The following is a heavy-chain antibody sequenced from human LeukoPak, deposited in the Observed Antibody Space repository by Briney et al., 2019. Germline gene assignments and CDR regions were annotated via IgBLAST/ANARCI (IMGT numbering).Heavy chain of an antibody. CDR2: INHSGST. Sequence: SETLSLTCAVYGGSLSGYYWSWIRQPPRKGLEWIGEINHSGSTNYNPSLKRRVTISGNTSKNQFSLKRSSVTAADTAVYYCARVAVSCYDYWGQGTLVTVSS. D-gene: IGHD2-15*01. CDR1: GGSLSGYY. V-gene: IGHV4-34*01. CDR3: ARVAVSCYDY. J-gene: IGHJ4*02.